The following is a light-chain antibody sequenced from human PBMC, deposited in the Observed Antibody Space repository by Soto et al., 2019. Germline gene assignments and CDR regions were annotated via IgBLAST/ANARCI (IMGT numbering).Light chain of an antibody. CDR3: QSFGTTFWV. J-gene: IGLJ3*02. Sequence: QSVLTQPPSVSGAPGQRVTITCTGSSSNIGAYDVHWYQQFPGTAPRLLIFSNINRPSGVPDRFSGSKSGTSASLAITGLEAEDEAYYYCQSFGTTFWVFGGGTKLTVL. CDR2: SNI. V-gene: IGLV1-40*01. CDR1: SSNIGAYD.